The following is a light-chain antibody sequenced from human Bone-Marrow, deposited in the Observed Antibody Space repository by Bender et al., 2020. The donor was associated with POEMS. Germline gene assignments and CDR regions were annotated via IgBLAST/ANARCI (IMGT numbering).Light chain of an antibody. CDR2: NDD. CDR3: QVWESRSDQAL. J-gene: IGLJ3*02. CDR1: NIWSKS. Sequence: SYVLSQPPSVSVAPGQTATITCGGDNIWSKSVHWYQHKSGQAPVLVVYNDDDRPSGIPERFSGSNSGNTAALTITNVEAGDEADYSCQVWESRSDQALFGGGTRLTVL. V-gene: IGLV3-21*02.